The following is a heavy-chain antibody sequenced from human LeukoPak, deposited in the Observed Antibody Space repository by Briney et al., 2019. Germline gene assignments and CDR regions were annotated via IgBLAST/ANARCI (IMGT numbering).Heavy chain of an antibody. Sequence: GGSLRLSCAASGFTFSSNYMSWVRQAPGKGLEWVSVIYSGGSTYYADSVKGRFTISRDNSKNTLYLQMNSLRAEDTAVYYCARKAYYPTFGFDSGGQGTLVTVS. CDR2: IYSGGST. V-gene: IGHV3-66*02. J-gene: IGHJ5*01. CDR1: GFTFSSNY. CDR3: ARKAYYPTFGFDS. D-gene: IGHD3-22*01.